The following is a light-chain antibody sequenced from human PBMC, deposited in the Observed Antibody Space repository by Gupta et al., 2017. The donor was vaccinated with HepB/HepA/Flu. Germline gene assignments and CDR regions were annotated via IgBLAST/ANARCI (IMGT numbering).Light chain of an antibody. CDR2: AAS. Sequence: DIKMTQSPSSLSASVGDRVTITCRASQSICNYLNWYQQKPGKAPKVLIYAASSVQSGVPSRFSGSGSGTDFTLTISRRQPEDFATYYCQHMYSTPCSFGQGTQLDIK. CDR3: QHMYSTPCS. V-gene: IGKV1-39*01. CDR1: QSICNY. J-gene: IGKJ2*04.